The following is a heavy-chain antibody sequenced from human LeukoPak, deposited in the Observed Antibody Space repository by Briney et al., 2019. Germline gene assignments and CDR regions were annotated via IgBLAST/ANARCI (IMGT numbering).Heavy chain of an antibody. Sequence: GGSLRLSCAASGFTFSSYSMNWVRQAPGKGLEWVSSISSSSYIYYADSVKGRFTISRDNAKNSLYLQMNSLRAEDTAVYYCAKGAWGSSRNAFDIWGQGTMVTVSS. J-gene: IGHJ3*02. CDR1: GFTFSSYS. V-gene: IGHV3-21*04. D-gene: IGHD3-10*01. CDR2: ISSSSYI. CDR3: AKGAWGSSRNAFDI.